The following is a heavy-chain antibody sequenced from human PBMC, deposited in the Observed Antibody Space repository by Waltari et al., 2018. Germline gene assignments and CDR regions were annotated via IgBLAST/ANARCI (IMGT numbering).Heavy chain of an antibody. CDR1: AFTFSSYW. Sequence: EVQLVESGGDLVQPGGSLRLSCAASAFTFSSYWMGWVRQAPGKGLEWVANIKQDGSEKNYVDSVRGRFTISRDNAKNSLYLQMNSLGAEDTAVYYCGRGYYYGMDVWGQGTTVTVSS. J-gene: IGHJ6*02. V-gene: IGHV3-7*04. CDR3: GRGYYYGMDV. CDR2: IKQDGSEK.